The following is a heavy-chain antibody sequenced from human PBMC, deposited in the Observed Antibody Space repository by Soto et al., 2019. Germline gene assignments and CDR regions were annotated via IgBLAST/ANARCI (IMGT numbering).Heavy chain of an antibody. V-gene: IGHV4-30-2*01. CDR3: ARVVHQPMGYCSGGSCYSGWSFDL. D-gene: IGHD2-15*01. CDR1: GGTISNVGYP. J-gene: IGHJ2*01. CDR2: IYHSGST. Sequence: PSETLSLTCAVSGGTISNVGYPWSWIRQPPGKGLEWVGYIYHSGSTYYNPSLKSRVTISVDRSKNQFSLKLSSVTAADTAVYYCARVVHQPMGYCSGGSCYSGWSFDLWGRGTLVSVSS.